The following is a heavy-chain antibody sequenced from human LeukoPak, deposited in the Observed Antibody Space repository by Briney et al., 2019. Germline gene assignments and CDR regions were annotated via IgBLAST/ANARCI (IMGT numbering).Heavy chain of an antibody. D-gene: IGHD5-24*01. J-gene: IGHJ6*03. CDR1: GYTFTGYY. V-gene: IGHV1-2*06. CDR2: INPNSGGT. CDR3: AIPFMTTIYYYYMDV. Sequence: ASVKVSCKASGYTFTGYYMHWVRQAPGQGLEWMGRINPNSGGTNYAQKFQGRVTMTRDTSISTACMELSRLRSDDTAVYYCAIPFMTTIYYYYMDVWGKGTTVTVSS.